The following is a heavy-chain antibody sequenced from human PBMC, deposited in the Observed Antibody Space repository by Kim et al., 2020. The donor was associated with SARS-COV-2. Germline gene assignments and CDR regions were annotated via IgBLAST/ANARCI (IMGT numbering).Heavy chain of an antibody. CDR3: ARGGGTWFGDRSLPPLSVAYYYYGMDV. Sequence: SETLSLTCAVSGGSISSGGYSWSWIRQPPGKGLEWIGYIYYSGSTYYNPSLKSRVTISVDRSKNQFSLKLSSVTAADTAVYYCARGGGTWFGDRSLPPLSVAYYYYGMDVWGQGTTVTVSS. CDR2: IYYSGST. D-gene: IGHD3-10*01. J-gene: IGHJ6*02. CDR1: GGSISSGGYS. V-gene: IGHV4-30-2*01.